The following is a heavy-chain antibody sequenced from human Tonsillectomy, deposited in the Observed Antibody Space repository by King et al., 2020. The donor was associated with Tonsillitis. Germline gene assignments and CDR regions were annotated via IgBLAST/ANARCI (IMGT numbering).Heavy chain of an antibody. V-gene: IGHV1-69*01. Sequence: VQLVESGAEVKKPGSSVKVSCTASGGTFSSYAISWVRQAPGQGLEWMGGIIPIFGTANYAQKFQGRVTITADESTSTAYMALSSLRSEDTAVYYCATSMDIVVVLAATFSLDYWGQGTLVTVSS. CDR3: ATSMDIVVVLAATFSLDY. CDR2: IIPIFGTA. J-gene: IGHJ4*02. CDR1: GGTFSSYA. D-gene: IGHD2-15*01.